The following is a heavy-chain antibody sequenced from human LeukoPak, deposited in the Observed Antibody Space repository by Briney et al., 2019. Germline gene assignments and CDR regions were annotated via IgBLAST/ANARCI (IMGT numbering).Heavy chain of an antibody. CDR2: INHSGST. Sequence: SETLSLTCAVYGGSFSGYYWSWIRQPPGKGLEWIGEINHSGSTNYNPSLKSRVTISVDTSKNQFSLKLSSVTAADTAVYYCAIGGVRLYYYYYYMDVWGKGTTVTVSS. V-gene: IGHV4-34*01. CDR3: AIGGVRLYYYYYYMDV. CDR1: GGSFSGYY. J-gene: IGHJ6*03. D-gene: IGHD3-10*01.